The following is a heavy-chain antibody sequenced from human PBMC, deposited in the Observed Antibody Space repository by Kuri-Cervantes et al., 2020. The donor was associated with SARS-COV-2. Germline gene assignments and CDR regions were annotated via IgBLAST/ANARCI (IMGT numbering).Heavy chain of an antibody. Sequence: SETLSLTCTVSGGSISSHYWSWIRQPPGKGLEWIGYIYYSGSTNYNPSLKSRVTISVDTSKNQFSLKLSSVTAADTAVYYCAREGRTAAGTWSYYYYYMDVWGKGTTVTVSS. CDR1: GGSISSHY. J-gene: IGHJ6*03. V-gene: IGHV4-59*11. D-gene: IGHD6-13*01. CDR3: AREGRTAAGTWSYYYYYMDV. CDR2: IYYSGST.